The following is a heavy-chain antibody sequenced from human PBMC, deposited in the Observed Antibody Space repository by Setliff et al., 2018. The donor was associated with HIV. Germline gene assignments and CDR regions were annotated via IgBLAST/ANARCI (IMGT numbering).Heavy chain of an antibody. J-gene: IGHJ5*02. CDR1: GYTFTSYY. CDR3: ARHHDSDFSGDPDWFDP. D-gene: IGHD2-15*01. CDR2: INPSSGST. V-gene: IGHV1-46*01. Sequence: GASVKVSCKASGYTFTSYYMHCVRQAPGQGLEWMGIINPSSGSTSNKQKFQGRVTMTRDTSTNTVYMELSSLRFEDTAVYYCARHHDSDFSGDPDWFDPWGQGILVTVSS.